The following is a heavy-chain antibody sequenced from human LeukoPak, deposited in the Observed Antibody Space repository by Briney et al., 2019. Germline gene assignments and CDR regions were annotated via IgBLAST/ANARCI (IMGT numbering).Heavy chain of an antibody. J-gene: IGHJ4*02. D-gene: IGHD6-19*01. CDR1: GVTVSNNF. CDR3: ASWPGGWYGEDS. V-gene: IGHV3-53*01. Sequence: PGGALILSCAASGVTVSNNFMSWVRQAPGKGLEWVSVIYGGGSTYYAESVKGRFTISRDTSKNTLYLQMNSLRAEDTAVYYCASWPGGWYGEDSWGQGALVTVSS. CDR2: IYGGGST.